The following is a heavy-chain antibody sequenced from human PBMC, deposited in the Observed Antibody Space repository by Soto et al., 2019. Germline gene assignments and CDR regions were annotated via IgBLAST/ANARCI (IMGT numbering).Heavy chain of an antibody. Sequence: GGSLRLSCAASGFTFSSYWMSWVRQAPGKGLEWVANIKQDGSEKYYVDSVKGRFTISRDNAKNSLYLQMNSLRAEDTAVYYCARGGHYDILTGSETNPNENDYWGQGTLVTVSS. CDR3: ARGGHYDILTGSETNPNENDY. CDR2: IKQDGSEK. V-gene: IGHV3-7*01. J-gene: IGHJ4*02. CDR1: GFTFSSYW. D-gene: IGHD3-9*01.